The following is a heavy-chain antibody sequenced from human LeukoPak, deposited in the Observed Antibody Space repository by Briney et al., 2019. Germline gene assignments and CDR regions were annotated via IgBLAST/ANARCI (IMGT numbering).Heavy chain of an antibody. CDR3: ARGPGAFDI. D-gene: IGHD2-2*01. V-gene: IGHV3-74*01. CDR2: INSDGSST. CDR1: GFTVSSNY. J-gene: IGHJ3*02. Sequence: GGSLRLSCAASGFTVSSNYMNWVRQAPGKGLVWVSRINSDGSSTSYADSVKGRFTISRDNAKNTLFLQMNSLRAEDTAVYYCARGPGAFDIWGQGTMVTVSS.